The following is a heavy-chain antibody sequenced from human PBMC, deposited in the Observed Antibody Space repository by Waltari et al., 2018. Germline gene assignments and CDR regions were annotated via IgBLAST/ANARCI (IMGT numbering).Heavy chain of an antibody. CDR1: GGSISGYY. CDR3: ARRRYDSSGYYHSRGYFFDN. D-gene: IGHD3-22*01. CDR2: VYYGGST. V-gene: IGHV4-59*08. J-gene: IGHJ4*02. Sequence: QVQLQESGPGLLKPSETLSLTCNVSGGSISGYYWNWIRQSPGTGLGWIGFVYYGGSTSSNTSLKSRVTRSADASTNQVSLTLTSVPAADTAVYYCARRRYDSSGYYHSRGYFFDNWGQGALVTVSS.